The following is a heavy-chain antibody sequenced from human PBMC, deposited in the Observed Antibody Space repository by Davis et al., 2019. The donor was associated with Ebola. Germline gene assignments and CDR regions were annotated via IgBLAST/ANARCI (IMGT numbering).Heavy chain of an antibody. D-gene: IGHD4-23*01. CDR1: GYTFTGYY. Sequence: ASVKVSCKASGYTFTGYYMHWVRQAPGQGLEWMGWINPNSGGTNYAQKFQGRVTMTRDTSISTAYMELSRLRSDDTAVYYCARSRTDYGGTYYYYGMDVWGQGTTVTVSS. CDR2: INPNSGGT. V-gene: IGHV1-2*02. J-gene: IGHJ6*02. CDR3: ARSRTDYGGTYYYYGMDV.